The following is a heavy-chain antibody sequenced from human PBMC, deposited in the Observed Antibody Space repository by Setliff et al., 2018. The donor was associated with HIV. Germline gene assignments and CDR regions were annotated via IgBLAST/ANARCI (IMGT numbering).Heavy chain of an antibody. CDR1: GYTSTGYY. V-gene: IGHV1-2*06. Sequence: ASVKVSCKASGYTSTGYYVHWVRQAPGQGLEWMGRINLNSGGTTYAQRFQGRVTMTWDTSISTAYMELSSLRSDDTAVYYCATAANWFDPWGQGTLVTVSS. CDR2: INLNSGGT. J-gene: IGHJ5*02. CDR3: ATAANWFDP.